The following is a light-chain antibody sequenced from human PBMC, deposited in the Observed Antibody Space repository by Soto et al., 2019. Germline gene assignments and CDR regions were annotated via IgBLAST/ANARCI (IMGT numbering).Light chain of an antibody. CDR3: MQGSHWPPRYT. Sequence: DDVMTQSPLSLPVTLGQPASISCRSSQSLVYGDANSFFNWFHQRPGQPPRRLIYQVSNRDSGVPDRFSGSGSATDFTLRISRVEAEDVGVYYCMQGSHWPPRYTFGQGTKLEIK. CDR1: QSLVYGDANSF. CDR2: QVS. J-gene: IGKJ2*01. V-gene: IGKV2-30*01.